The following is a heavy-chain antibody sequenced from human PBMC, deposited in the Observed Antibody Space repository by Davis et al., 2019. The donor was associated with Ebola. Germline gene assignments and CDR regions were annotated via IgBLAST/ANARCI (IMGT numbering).Heavy chain of an antibody. V-gene: IGHV4-59*11. J-gene: IGHJ2*01. CDR3: ARSVFYDSTGYYVHWYYDL. CDR1: GGSIRTHY. D-gene: IGHD3-22*01. Sequence: SETLSLTCTVSGGSIRTHYWSWIRQSPGKGLEWIGYGYYGGSTDYNPSLKSRAIISVDTSKNHFSLNLSSVTAADTAIYYCARSVFYDSTGYYVHWYYDLWGRGTLVTVSS. CDR2: GYYGGST.